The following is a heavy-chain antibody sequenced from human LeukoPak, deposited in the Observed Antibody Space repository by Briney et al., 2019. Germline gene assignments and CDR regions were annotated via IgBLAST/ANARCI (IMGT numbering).Heavy chain of an antibody. CDR2: IYYSGST. CDR1: GGSISSYY. Sequence: KPSGTLSLTCTVSGGSISSYYWSWIRQPPGKGLEWIGYIYYSGSTNYNPSLKSRVTISVDTSKNQFSLKLSSVTAADTAVYYCARYCGGDCRTVYGMDVWGQGTTVTVSS. V-gene: IGHV4-59*01. D-gene: IGHD2-21*02. J-gene: IGHJ6*02. CDR3: ARYCGGDCRTVYGMDV.